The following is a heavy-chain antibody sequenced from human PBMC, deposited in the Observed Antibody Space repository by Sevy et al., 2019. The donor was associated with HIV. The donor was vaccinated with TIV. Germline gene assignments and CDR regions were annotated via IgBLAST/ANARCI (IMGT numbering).Heavy chain of an antibody. Sequence: SETLSLTCIVSGDSFSSYFWAWIRQPAGKGLEWIGRINTSGSTNYNPSLKSRVTMSVDTSKSQFSLKVTSLTAADTAIYFCAGSNWVTATNGFSKSYYFDYWGQGSLVTVSS. CDR3: AGSNWVTATNGFSKSYYFDY. CDR2: INTSGST. D-gene: IGHD7-27*01. CDR1: GDSFSSYF. J-gene: IGHJ4*02. V-gene: IGHV4-4*07.